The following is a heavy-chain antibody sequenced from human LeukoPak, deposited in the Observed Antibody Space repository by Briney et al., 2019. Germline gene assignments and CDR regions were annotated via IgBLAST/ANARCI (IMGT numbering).Heavy chain of an antibody. CDR1: GYTFTGYY. Sequence: ASVKVSCKSSGYTFTGYYIHWVRQAPGQGLEWMGWINPNNGATTYAQKFQDSVSMTRDTSVSTAYMEQRWLRSVDSAVYFCARGSGLPDSNGFHYFDYWGQGTLVAVSS. CDR3: ARGSGLPDSNGFHYFDY. D-gene: IGHD3-22*01. J-gene: IGHJ4*02. V-gene: IGHV1-2*02. CDR2: INPNNGAT.